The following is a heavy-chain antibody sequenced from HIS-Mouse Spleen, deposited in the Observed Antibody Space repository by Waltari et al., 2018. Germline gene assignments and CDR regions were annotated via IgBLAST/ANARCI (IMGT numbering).Heavy chain of an antibody. CDR3: AREIPYSSSWYDWYFDL. D-gene: IGHD6-13*01. V-gene: IGHV4-39*07. CDR2: IYYSGST. Sequence: QLQLQESGPGRVKPSETLSLTCTVSVGSISSISYSWGWIRQPPGKGLEWIGSIYYSGSTYYNPSLKSRVTISVDTSKNQFSLKLSSVTAADTAVYYCAREIPYSSSWYDWYFDLWGRGTLVTVSS. CDR1: VGSISSISYS. J-gene: IGHJ2*01.